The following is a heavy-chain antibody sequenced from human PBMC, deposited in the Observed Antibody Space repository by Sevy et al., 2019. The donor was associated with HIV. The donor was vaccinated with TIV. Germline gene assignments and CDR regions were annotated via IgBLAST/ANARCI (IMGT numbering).Heavy chain of an antibody. Sequence: GGSLRLSCAASGFTFSSYWMHWVRQAPGKGLEWVSRINSDGSSKSYADSVKGRFTISRDNAKNTLYLQMNSLRAEDTAVYYCARDPYYYDSSGYPHGALDIWGQGTTVTVSS. V-gene: IGHV3-74*01. CDR1: GFTFSSYW. J-gene: IGHJ3*02. D-gene: IGHD3-22*01. CDR3: ARDPYYYDSSGYPHGALDI. CDR2: INSDGSSK.